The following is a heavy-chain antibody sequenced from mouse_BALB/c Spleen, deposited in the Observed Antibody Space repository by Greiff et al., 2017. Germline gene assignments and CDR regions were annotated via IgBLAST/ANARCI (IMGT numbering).Heavy chain of an antibody. J-gene: IGHJ4*01. CDR2: ISTYYGNT. CDR1: GYTFTDYA. D-gene: IGHD3-1*01. CDR3: AREGLRYAMDY. Sequence: VQLQQSGPELVRPGVSVKISCKGSGYTFTDYAMHWVKQSHAKSLEWIGVISTYYGNTNYNQKFKGKATMTVDKSSSTAYMELARLTSEDSAIYYCAREGLRYAMDYWGQGTSVTVSS. V-gene: IGHV1-67*01.